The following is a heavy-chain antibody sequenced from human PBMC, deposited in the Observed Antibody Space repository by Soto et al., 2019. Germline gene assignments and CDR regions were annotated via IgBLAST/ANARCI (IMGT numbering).Heavy chain of an antibody. Sequence: QVQLVQSGAEVRKPGASVKVSCKSSGYTCINHGIFWVRQAPGQGLEWMAWIYPYNGNTNYAQKFLGRVTLTTDTSTSTAYMDLRSLTSDDTAIYYCARDLTGAAGGGYWGQGTLVTVSS. CDR2: IYPYNGNT. CDR3: ARDLTGAAGGGY. V-gene: IGHV1-18*01. D-gene: IGHD6-13*01. J-gene: IGHJ4*02. CDR1: GYTCINHG.